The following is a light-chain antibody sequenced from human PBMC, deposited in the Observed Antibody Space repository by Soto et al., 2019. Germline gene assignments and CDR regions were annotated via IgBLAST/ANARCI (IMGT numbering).Light chain of an antibody. Sequence: QSVLTQPASVSGSPGQSITISCTGTVSDVGGYNYVSWYQYHPGKAPQLMIYVVTNRPSGVSSRFSGSKSGNTAYLTISGLQAEDEADYHCSSSVSSSTLVFGGGPKLSV. CDR3: SSSVSSSTLV. J-gene: IGLJ3*02. CDR1: VSDVGGYNY. CDR2: VVT. V-gene: IGLV2-14*01.